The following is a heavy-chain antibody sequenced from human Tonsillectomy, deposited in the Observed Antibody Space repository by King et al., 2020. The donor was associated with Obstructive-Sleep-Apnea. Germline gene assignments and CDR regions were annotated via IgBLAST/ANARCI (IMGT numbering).Heavy chain of an antibody. CDR1: GGSIISYS. CDR2: VYYSGST. D-gene: IGHD6-19*01. J-gene: IGHJ6*02. CDR3: ARGTGWYGVDV. Sequence: QLQESGPGLVKPSETLSLTCTVSGGSIISYSWTWIRQPPGKGLEWIGHVYYSGSTNYKPSPKSRVTISADTSKNQFSRKLSSVTAADTGVYYCARGTGWYGVDVWGQGTTVTVSS. V-gene: IGHV4-59*01.